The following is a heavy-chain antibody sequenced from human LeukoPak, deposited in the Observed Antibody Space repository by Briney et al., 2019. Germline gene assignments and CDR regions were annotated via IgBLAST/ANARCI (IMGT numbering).Heavy chain of an antibody. D-gene: IGHD6-19*01. CDR3: VRGVRGWYGFDY. Sequence: SETLSLTCAVHGGSFSGYYWTWIRQPPGKGLEWIGEINLSGGTKYNPSLKSRGTISAEPSNNQFFLKLNSVTGADTAVYYCVRGVRGWYGFDYWGQGTLVTVSS. J-gene: IGHJ4*02. CDR1: GGSFSGYY. CDR2: INLSGGT. V-gene: IGHV4-34*01.